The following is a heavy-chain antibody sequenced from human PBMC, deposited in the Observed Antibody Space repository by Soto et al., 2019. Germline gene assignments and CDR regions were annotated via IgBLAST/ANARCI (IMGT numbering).Heavy chain of an antibody. Sequence: SVKVSCKASGGTFSSFGISWVRQAPGQGLEWMGGIIPVFGRPNYAQRFRGRLTITADESTNTGYMGLIDLRSEDTAVYYCAREGSGYNFWGQGTQVTVS. CDR3: AREGSGYNF. CDR1: GGTFSSFG. D-gene: IGHD5-12*01. J-gene: IGHJ1*01. V-gene: IGHV1-69*13. CDR2: IIPVFGRP.